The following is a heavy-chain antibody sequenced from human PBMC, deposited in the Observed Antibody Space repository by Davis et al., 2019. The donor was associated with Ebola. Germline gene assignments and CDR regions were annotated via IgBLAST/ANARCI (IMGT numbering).Heavy chain of an antibody. J-gene: IGHJ3*02. D-gene: IGHD6-19*01. Sequence: SQTLSLTCAISGDSVSSNSAAWNWIRQSPSRGLEWLGRTYYRSKWYNDYAVSVKSRITINPDTSKNQFSLQLNSVTPEDTAVYYCARDTRVWYSSGWYRGAFDIWGQGTMVTVSS. CDR1: GDSVSSNSAA. CDR2: TYYRSKWYN. CDR3: ARDTRVWYSSGWYRGAFDI. V-gene: IGHV6-1*01.